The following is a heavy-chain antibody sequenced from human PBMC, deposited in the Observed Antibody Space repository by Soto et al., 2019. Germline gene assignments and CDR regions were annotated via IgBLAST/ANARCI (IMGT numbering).Heavy chain of an antibody. J-gene: IGHJ4*02. CDR3: ARAAEYCSSTSCYALHDY. D-gene: IGHD2-2*01. V-gene: IGHV3-53*04. CDR2: IYSGGST. CDR1: GFTVSSNY. Sequence: EVQLVESGGGLVQPGGSLRLSCAASGFTVSSNYMSWVRQAPGKGLEWVSVIYSGGSTYYADSVKGRFTISRHNSKNTLYLQMTSLRAEDTAVYYCARAAEYCSSTSCYALHDYWGQGTLVTVSS.